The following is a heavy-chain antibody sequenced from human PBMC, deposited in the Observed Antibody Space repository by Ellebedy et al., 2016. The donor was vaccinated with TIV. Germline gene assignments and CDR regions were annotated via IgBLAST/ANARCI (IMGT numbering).Heavy chain of an antibody. D-gene: IGHD3-16*01. J-gene: IGHJ6*02. V-gene: IGHV3-33*01. CDR1: GFTFNQYH. Sequence: PGGSLRLSCAASGFTFNQYHIHWLRQAPGKGLEWVALIWFNGRLRYYSDSVRGRFTLSSDNRRDTVFLQMNSLRPDDTGIYYGGREGSGGQGDMDVWGQGTTVAVSS. CDR3: GREGSGGQGDMDV. CDR2: IWFNGRLR.